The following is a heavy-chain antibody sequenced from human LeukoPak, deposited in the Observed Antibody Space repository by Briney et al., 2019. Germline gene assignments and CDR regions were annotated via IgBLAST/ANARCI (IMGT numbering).Heavy chain of an antibody. CDR1: GFMFTSYW. CDR3: AELGITMIGGV. Sequence: GGSLRLSCAASGFMFTSYWMSWVRQAPGKGLEWVANINQDGSAKYYVDSVKGRFTISRDNAKNSLYLQMNSLRAEDTAVYYCAELGITMIGGVWGKGTTVTISS. D-gene: IGHD3-10*02. V-gene: IGHV3-7*01. J-gene: IGHJ6*04. CDR2: INQDGSAK.